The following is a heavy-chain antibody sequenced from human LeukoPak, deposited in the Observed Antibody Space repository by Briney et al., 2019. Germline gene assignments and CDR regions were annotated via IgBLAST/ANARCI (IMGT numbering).Heavy chain of an antibody. V-gene: IGHV3-33*01. CDR2: IWYDGSNK. D-gene: IGHD5-24*01. Sequence: PGGSLRLSCAVSGFTFSSCGMHWVRQAPGKGLEWVAVIWYDGSNKYYADSVKGRFTISRDNSKNTLYLQMNSLRAEDTAVYYRAGAKDGYFDYWGQGTLVTVSS. J-gene: IGHJ4*02. CDR1: GFTFSSCG. CDR3: AGAKDGYFDY.